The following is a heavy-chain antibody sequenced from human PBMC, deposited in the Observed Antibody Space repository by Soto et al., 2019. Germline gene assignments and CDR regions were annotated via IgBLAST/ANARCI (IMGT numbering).Heavy chain of an antibody. J-gene: IGHJ3*02. Sequence: EVQLVQSGAEVKKPGESLKISCKGSGYSFTSYWIGWVRQMPGKGLEWMGIIYPGDSDTRYSPSFQGQVTISADKSISTAYLQWSSLKASDTAMYYCARRKLLGVGATSWNAFDIWGQGTMVTVSS. V-gene: IGHV5-51*01. CDR1: GYSFTSYW. CDR2: IYPGDSDT. CDR3: ARRKLLGVGATSWNAFDI. D-gene: IGHD1-26*01.